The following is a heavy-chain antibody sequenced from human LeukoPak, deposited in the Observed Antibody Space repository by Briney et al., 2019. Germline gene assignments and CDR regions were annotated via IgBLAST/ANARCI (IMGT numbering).Heavy chain of an antibody. Sequence: SETLSLTCTVSGYSVTSGFYWGWIRQPPGKGLEWIGSMFHSGSSYYNPSLKSRVTISVDTSKNQFSLKLSSVTAADTAVYHCARVRSASYYYYYMDVWGKGTTVTVSS. D-gene: IGHD4-17*01. V-gene: IGHV4-38-2*02. J-gene: IGHJ6*03. CDR2: MFHSGSS. CDR3: ARVRSASYYYYYMDV. CDR1: GYSVTSGFY.